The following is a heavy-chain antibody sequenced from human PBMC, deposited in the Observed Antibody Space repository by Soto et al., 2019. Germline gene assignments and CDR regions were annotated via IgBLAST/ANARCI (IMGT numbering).Heavy chain of an antibody. J-gene: IGHJ3*02. CDR2: IYYSGST. V-gene: IGHV4-59*01. CDR1: GGSISSYY. CDR3: ARYYYEIGAFDI. Sequence: SETLSLTCTVSGGSISSYYWSWIRQPPGKGLEWIGYIYYSGSTNYNPSLKSRVTISVDTSKNQFSLKLSSVTAADTAVYYCARYYYEIGAFDIWGQGTMVTVSS. D-gene: IGHD3-22*01.